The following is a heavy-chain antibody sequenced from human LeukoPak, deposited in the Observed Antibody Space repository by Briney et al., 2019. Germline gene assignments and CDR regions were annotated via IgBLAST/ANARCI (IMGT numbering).Heavy chain of an antibody. J-gene: IGHJ4*01. D-gene: IGHD1-26*01. CDR3: AHRSLGGSYFDI. CDR2: IYWDDDK. CDR1: GFSLTTSGVG. Sequence: SGPTLVNPTQTLTLTCTFSGFSLTTSGVGVGWIRHPPGKALEWLALIYWDDDKRYSPSLKSRLTITKDTSKNQVVLTMTNMDPVDTATYYCAHRSLGGSYFDIWGQGTLVTVSS. V-gene: IGHV2-5*02.